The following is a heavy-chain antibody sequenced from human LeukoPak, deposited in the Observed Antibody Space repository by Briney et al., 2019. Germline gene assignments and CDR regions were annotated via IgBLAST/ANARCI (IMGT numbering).Heavy chain of an antibody. D-gene: IGHD3-22*01. CDR2: INHSGST. Sequence: SETLSLTCAVYGGSFSGYYWSWIRQPPGKGLEWIGEINHSGSTNYNPSLKSRVTISVDTPKNQFSLKLSSVTAADTAVYYCARVDEESGYYDSSGPHWFDPWGQGTLVTVSS. CDR1: GGSFSGYY. CDR3: ARVDEESGYYDSSGPHWFDP. V-gene: IGHV4-34*01. J-gene: IGHJ5*02.